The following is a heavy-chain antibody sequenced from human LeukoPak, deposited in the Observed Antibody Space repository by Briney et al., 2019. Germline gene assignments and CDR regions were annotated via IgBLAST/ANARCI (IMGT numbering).Heavy chain of an antibody. CDR3: AKDLARIVGATFDY. CDR1: GFTFSSYA. D-gene: IGHD1-26*01. J-gene: IGHJ4*02. Sequence: GGSLRLSCAASGFTFSSYAMSWVRQAPGKGLEWVSAISGSGGSTYYADSVKGRFTISRDNSKNTLYLQMDSLRAEDTAVYYCAKDLARIVGATFDYWGQGTLVTVSS. V-gene: IGHV3-23*01. CDR2: ISGSGGST.